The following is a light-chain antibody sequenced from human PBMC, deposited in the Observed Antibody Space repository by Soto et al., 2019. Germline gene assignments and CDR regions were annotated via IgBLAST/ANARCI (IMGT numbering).Light chain of an antibody. J-gene: IGKJ1*01. V-gene: IGKV1-5*03. Sequence: DIQMTQSPSTLSASEGDRFTISCRASQSVSIWLAWYAQKPGRAPKLLIYKSSILESGVLSRFGGSGSGTECTLAISSLQPDDVDTYSCRHYNSSSEAFGQGTKVDIK. CDR3: RHYNSSSEA. CDR1: QSVSIW. CDR2: KSS.